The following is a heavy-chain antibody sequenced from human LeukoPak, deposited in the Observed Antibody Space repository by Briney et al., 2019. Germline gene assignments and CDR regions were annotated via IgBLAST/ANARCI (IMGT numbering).Heavy chain of an antibody. D-gene: IGHD3-9*01. V-gene: IGHV3-11*01. CDR3: ARSIGLTGGGVDV. CDR2: ITNGGSTI. J-gene: IGHJ6*02. Sequence: GGSMRLCCAAYGFTFSDYNMNWVRQAPGKGLEWVSYITNGGSTIHHADSVKGRFTISRDNAKKTLYLQMNSLRAEDTAVYYCARSIGLTGGGVDVWGQGTTVTVSS. CDR1: GFTFSDYN.